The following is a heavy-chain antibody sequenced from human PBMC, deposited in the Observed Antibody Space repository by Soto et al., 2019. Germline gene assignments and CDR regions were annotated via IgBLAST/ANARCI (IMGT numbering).Heavy chain of an antibody. CDR2: IGAADDP. V-gene: IGHV3-13*05. Sequence: QLVESGGGLTQAGGSLRLSCVGSGFFFNNYDMHWVRQVRGKGLEWVSAIGAADDPYYSVSVKGRFIVSRDNAQKSLYLKMNTLRPGDTAVFFCAGAYTGQLPRRGDYYYALDVWGRGTTVTVSS. CDR3: AGAYTGQLPRRGDYYYALDV. CDR1: GFFFNNYD. D-gene: IGHD2-2*01. J-gene: IGHJ6*02.